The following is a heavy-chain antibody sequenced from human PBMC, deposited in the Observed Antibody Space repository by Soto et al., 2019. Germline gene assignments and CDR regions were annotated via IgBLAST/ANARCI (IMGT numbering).Heavy chain of an antibody. J-gene: IGHJ4*02. Sequence: EVQLLESGGGLVQPGGSLRLSCAASGFTFSSYAMSWVLQAPGKGLEWVSAISGSGGSKYYADPVKGRFTISRDKSNNERYLKMNSLGAEDTAVYYCEKERRCRGSAEVDYWGQGTLVNGSS. V-gene: IGHV3-23*01. CDR2: ISGSGGSK. D-gene: IGHD3-16*01. CDR3: EKERRCRGSAEVDY. CDR1: GFTFSSYA.